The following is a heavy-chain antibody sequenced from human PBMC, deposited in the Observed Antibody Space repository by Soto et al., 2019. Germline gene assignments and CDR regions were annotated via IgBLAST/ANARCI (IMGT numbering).Heavy chain of an antibody. V-gene: IGHV3-7*03. Sequence: SCAGSGLTFSNDWLSWVRQAPGKGLEWVANINQDGSERYYVDSVRGRFTISRDNVENSLYLQLNSLRPEDTAVYYCAVYGYGVSAAAYWGQGTLVTVSS. CDR3: AVYGYGVSAAAY. CDR2: INQDGSER. D-gene: IGHD4-17*01. J-gene: IGHJ4*02. CDR1: GLTFSNDW.